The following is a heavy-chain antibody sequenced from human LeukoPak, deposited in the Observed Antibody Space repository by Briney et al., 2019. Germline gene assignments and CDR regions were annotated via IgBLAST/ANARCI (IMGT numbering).Heavy chain of an antibody. J-gene: IGHJ4*02. CDR3: AKDQWELLDFDY. D-gene: IGHD1-26*01. V-gene: IGHV3-23*01. CDR1: GFTFSSYA. Sequence: PGGSLRLSCSASGFTFSSYAMSWVRQAPGKGLEWVSAISGSGGSTYYADSVKGRFTISRDNSKNTLYLQMNSLRAEDTAVYYCAKDQWELLDFDYWGQGTLVTVSS. CDR2: ISGSGGST.